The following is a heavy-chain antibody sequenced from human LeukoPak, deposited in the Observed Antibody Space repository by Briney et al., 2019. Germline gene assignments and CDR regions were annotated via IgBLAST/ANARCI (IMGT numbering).Heavy chain of an antibody. CDR1: GFTFDDYA. CDR2: ISWNSGSI. Sequence: GGSLRLSCAASGFTFDDYAMHWVRQAPGKGLEWVSGISWNSGSIGYADSVKGRFTTSRDNAKNSLYLQMNSLRAEDTALYYCAKDYTAMVRGPDYWGQGTLVTVSS. D-gene: IGHD5-18*01. CDR3: AKDYTAMVRGPDY. J-gene: IGHJ4*02. V-gene: IGHV3-9*01.